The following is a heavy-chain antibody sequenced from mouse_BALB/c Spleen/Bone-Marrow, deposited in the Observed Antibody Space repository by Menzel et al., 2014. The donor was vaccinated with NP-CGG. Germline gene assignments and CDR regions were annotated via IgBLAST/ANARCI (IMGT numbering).Heavy chain of an antibody. CDR2: IGNLAYSI. CDR3: ARDYYGSSYWYFDV. V-gene: IGHV5-15*02. D-gene: IGHD1-1*01. J-gene: IGHJ1*01. CDR1: GFTFSDYG. Sequence: DVHLVESGGGLVQPGGSRKLSCAASGFTFSDYGMAWVRQAPGKGPEWVAFIGNLAYSIYYADTVTGRFTISRENAKNTLYLEMSSLRSEDTAMYYCARDYYGSSYWYFDVWGAGTTVTVSS.